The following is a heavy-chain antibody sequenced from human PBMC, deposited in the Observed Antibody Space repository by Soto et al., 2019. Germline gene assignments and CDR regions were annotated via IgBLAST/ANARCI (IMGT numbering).Heavy chain of an antibody. CDR3: ARSITIFGVIDDAFDI. J-gene: IGHJ3*02. CDR1: GGSLSSYY. V-gene: IGHV4-4*07. CDR2: IYTSGST. Sequence: PSETLSLTCTVSGGSLSSYYLSWNRQPSGKGPEWIGRIYTSGSTNYNPSLKSRVTMSVDTSKNQFSLKLSSVTAADTAVYYCARSITIFGVIDDAFDIWGQGTMVAVSS. D-gene: IGHD3-3*01.